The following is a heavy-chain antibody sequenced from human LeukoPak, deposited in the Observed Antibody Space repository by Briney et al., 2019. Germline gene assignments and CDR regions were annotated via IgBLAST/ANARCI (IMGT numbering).Heavy chain of an antibody. CDR1: GDSISGYY. V-gene: IGHV4-59*01. CDR3: ARSGSYSGTFDY. CDR2: VHSSGST. D-gene: IGHD1-26*01. J-gene: IGHJ4*02. Sequence: SETLSLTYTVSGDSISGYYWSWIRQPPGRGVEWIGYVHSSGSTNYNPSLKSRVTISIDPSKNQFSLKVTSVTTADTAVYYCARSGSYSGTFDYWGQGTLVTVSS.